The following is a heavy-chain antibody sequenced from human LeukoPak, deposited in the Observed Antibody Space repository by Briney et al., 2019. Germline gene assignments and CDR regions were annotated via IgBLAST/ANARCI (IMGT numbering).Heavy chain of an antibody. CDR1: GGSISTYY. CDR3: ARVEGSGYDNRGYFDS. V-gene: IGHV4-59*01. Sequence: PSETLSLTCTVSGGSISTYYWAWVRQPPGQRLQWLGYVLYTGSANYSPSVNNRATISVDTSNNRFSLRLTSVSAADSGLYFCARVEGSGYDNRGYFDSWGQGIRVTVSS. CDR2: VLYTGSA. D-gene: IGHD5-12*01. J-gene: IGHJ4*02.